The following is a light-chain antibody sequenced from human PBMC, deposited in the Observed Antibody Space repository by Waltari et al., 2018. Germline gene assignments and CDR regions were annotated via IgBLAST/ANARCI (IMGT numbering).Light chain of an antibody. V-gene: IGKV3-15*01. Sequence: ETVMTQSPATLSVSPGEGATLSYRASQSVGSTVAWYQQKPGQAPRLLMYGASTRAAGIPARFSGSGSGTEFTLTISSLQSEDFAIYFCQQYHNWPPGTFGQGTTVEIK. CDR3: QQYHNWPPGT. CDR2: GAS. CDR1: QSVGST. J-gene: IGKJ1*01.